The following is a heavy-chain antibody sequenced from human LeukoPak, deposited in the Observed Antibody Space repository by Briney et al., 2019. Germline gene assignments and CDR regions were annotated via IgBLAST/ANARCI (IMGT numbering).Heavy chain of an antibody. CDR1: GGTFSSYA. CDR2: IIPIFGTA. CDR3: ARDPTTVYYYGMDV. J-gene: IGHJ6*02. D-gene: IGHD4-11*01. V-gene: IGHV1-69*13. Sequence: SVKVSCKASGGTFSSYAISWVRQAPGQGLEWMGGIIPIFGTANYAQKFQGRVTITADESASTAYMELGSLRSEDTAMYYCARDPTTVYYYGMDVWGQGTTVTVSS.